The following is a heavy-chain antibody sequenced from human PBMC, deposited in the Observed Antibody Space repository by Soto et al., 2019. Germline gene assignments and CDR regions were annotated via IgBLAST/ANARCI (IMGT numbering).Heavy chain of an antibody. V-gene: IGHV1-18*01. J-gene: IGHJ6*02. CDR3: SRFIMVGGWVDPNYYHGMDV. D-gene: IGHD6-19*01. Sequence: QVQLVQSGAEVKKPGASVTVSCKTSGYNFSNYGINWVRQAPGQGLEWMGWISGYNGNTNYAQTVQGRVTMTTDTSTGTVYMELRSLKSDDTAIYYCSRFIMVGGWVDPNYYHGMDVWGQGTTVTVSS. CDR1: GYNFSNYG. CDR2: ISGYNGNT.